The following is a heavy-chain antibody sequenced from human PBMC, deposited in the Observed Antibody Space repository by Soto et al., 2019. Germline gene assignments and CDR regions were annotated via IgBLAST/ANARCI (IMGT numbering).Heavy chain of an antibody. J-gene: IGHJ4*02. Sequence: QVQLVQSGAEVKKPGSSVKVSCKASGGTFTHYTISWVRQAPGQGLEWMGGIIPMFGTTNHAQKFQSSVTINANTATTTAHMELRSLRSEATAVYYSAIVIGVRYFNWPFEYWVQGTLVTASS. V-gene: IGHV1-69*06. CDR1: GGTFTHYT. D-gene: IGHD3-9*01. CDR2: IIPMFGTT. CDR3: AIVIGVRYFNWPFEY.